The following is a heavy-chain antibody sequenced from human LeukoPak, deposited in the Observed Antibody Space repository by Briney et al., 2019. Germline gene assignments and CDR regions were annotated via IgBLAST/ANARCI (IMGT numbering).Heavy chain of an antibody. Sequence: GGSLRLSCAASGFIFSNYWMSWLRQAPGKGLEWVANIRQDGNEKYYVDSVKGRFTISRDNAQNSLYLQLNSLRAEDTAVYYCARDLNGPSFYWGQGTLVTVSS. V-gene: IGHV3-7*01. D-gene: IGHD2-8*01. CDR3: ARDLNGPSFY. CDR1: GFIFSNYW. CDR2: IRQDGNEK. J-gene: IGHJ4*02.